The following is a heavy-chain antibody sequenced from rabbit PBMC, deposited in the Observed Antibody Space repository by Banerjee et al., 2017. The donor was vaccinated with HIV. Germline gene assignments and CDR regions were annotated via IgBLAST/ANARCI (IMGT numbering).Heavy chain of an antibody. Sequence: QEQLVESGGGLVQPGGSLTLSCKASGIDFSSYGITWVRQAPGKGLEWIACINADTPDNRCYATWAKGRFTISKTSSTTVTLQMTSLTAADTATYFCARDLAGVIGWNFNLWGPGTLVTVS. J-gene: IGHJ4*01. D-gene: IGHD4-1*01. CDR3: ARDLAGVIGWNFNL. V-gene: IGHV1S45*01. CDR2: INADTPDNR. CDR1: GIDFSSYG.